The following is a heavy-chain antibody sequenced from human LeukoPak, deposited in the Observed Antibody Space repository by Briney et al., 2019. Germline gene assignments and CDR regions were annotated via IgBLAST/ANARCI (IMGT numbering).Heavy chain of an antibody. Sequence: GASVTVSCTASGYTFTAYYLHWVRQAPGQGLEYIGWINSNTGGTNSAQKFQGGLTMTRDTAISTAYMELSSLRSDDTAVYYCAREGLVCSSTSCHYFDSWGQGALVIISS. CDR2: INSNTGGT. CDR1: GYTFTAYY. CDR3: AREGLVCSSTSCHYFDS. D-gene: IGHD2-2*01. V-gene: IGHV1-2*02. J-gene: IGHJ4*02.